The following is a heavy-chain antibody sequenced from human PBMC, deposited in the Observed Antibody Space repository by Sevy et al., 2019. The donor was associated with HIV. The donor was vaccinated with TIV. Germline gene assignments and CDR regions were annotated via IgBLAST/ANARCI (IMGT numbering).Heavy chain of an antibody. D-gene: IGHD3-10*01. Sequence: SETLSLTRTVSGGTISSSSYRWGWIRQPPGKGLEWVGSIYHTGAADDNPSLKRRVTMSVDTSKNQFSLQVGSVTAADTAVYYCARWYGNNFDYWGQGALVTVSS. CDR3: ARWYGNNFDY. CDR1: GGTISSSSYR. J-gene: IGHJ4*02. CDR2: IYHTGAA. V-gene: IGHV4-39*01.